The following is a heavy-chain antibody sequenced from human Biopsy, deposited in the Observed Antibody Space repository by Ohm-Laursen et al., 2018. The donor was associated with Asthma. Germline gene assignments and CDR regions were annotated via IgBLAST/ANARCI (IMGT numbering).Heavy chain of an antibody. V-gene: IGHV4-59*08. J-gene: IGHJ4*02. Sequence: GTLSLTCTVSGGSISSYYWSWIRQPPGKGLEWIGYIYFSGSTNYNPSLKSRVTISVDTSKNQLSLKMSSVTAADTAVYFCVRHQYSSSWSTFDYWGQGALVTVSS. CDR1: GGSISSYY. CDR3: VRHQYSSSWSTFDY. CDR2: IYFSGST. D-gene: IGHD3-22*01.